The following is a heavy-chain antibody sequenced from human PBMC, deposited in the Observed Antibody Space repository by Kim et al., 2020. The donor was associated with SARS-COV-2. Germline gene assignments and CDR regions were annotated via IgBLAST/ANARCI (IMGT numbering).Heavy chain of an antibody. J-gene: IGHJ6*02. V-gene: IGHV3-7*01. CDR3: ARDFPGYSSADGMDV. D-gene: IGHD6-25*01. CDR1: GFTFSSYW. Sequence: GGSLRLSCAASGFTFSSYWMSWVCQAPGKGLECVANIKKDGSEKYYVDSVKGRFTISRDNAKNSLYLQMNSLRAEDTAVYYCARDFPGYSSADGMDVWGQGTTVTVSS. CDR2: IKKDGSEK.